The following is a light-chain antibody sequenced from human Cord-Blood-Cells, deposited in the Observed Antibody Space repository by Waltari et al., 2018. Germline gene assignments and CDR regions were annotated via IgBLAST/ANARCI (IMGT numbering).Light chain of an antibody. J-gene: IGLJ1*01. CDR3: CSYAGSSTYV. V-gene: IGLV2-23*02. Sequence: QSALTQPASVSGSPGQSITISCPGTSSDVGSYNLVSWYQHNPGKDPKIMIYEVSKRPSGVSNRFSGSKSGNTASLTISGLQAEDEADYYCCSYAGSSTYVFGTGTKVTVL. CDR2: EVS. CDR1: SSDVGSYNL.